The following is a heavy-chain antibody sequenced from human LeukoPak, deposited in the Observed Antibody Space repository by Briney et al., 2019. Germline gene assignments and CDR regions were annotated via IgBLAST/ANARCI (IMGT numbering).Heavy chain of an antibody. D-gene: IGHD1-20*01. CDR2: IHYTGST. CDR3: ARTYITSARFDP. Sequence: PSETLSLTCTVSGGSISSGGYYWSWIRQHPGKGLEWIGYIHYTGSTYYNASLKSRVTISVDTSKNQFSLKLSSVTAADTAVYYCARTYITSARFDPWGQGTLVTVSS. V-gene: IGHV4-31*03. J-gene: IGHJ5*02. CDR1: GGSISSGGYY.